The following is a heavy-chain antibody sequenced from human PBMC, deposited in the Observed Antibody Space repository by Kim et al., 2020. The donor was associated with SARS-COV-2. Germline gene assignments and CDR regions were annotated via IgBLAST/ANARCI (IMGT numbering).Heavy chain of an antibody. CDR1: GGTFSSYA. V-gene: IGHV1-69*13. J-gene: IGHJ3*02. CDR3: ARCYSSSCGAFDI. D-gene: IGHD6-13*01. CDR2: IIPIFGTA. Sequence: SVKVSCKASGGTFSSYAISWVRQAPGQGLEWMGGIIPIFGTANYAQKFQGRVTITADESTSTAYMELSSLRSEDTAVYYCARCYSSSCGAFDIWGQGTMVTVSS.